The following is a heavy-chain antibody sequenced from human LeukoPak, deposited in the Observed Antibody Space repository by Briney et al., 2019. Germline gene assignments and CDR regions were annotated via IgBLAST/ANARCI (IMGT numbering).Heavy chain of an antibody. CDR1: GGSISSGSYY. CDR2: IYTTGSS. D-gene: IGHD5-24*01. CDR3: ARGGDGSGYYSYYYMDV. J-gene: IGHJ6*03. V-gene: IGHV4-61*02. Sequence: SQTLSLTCTVSGGSISSGSYYWNWIRQPAGEGLEWIGRIYTTGSSNYNPSLKSRVSLSVDTSKNQFSLKLSSVTAAGTAVYFCARGGDGSGYYSYYYMDVWGKGTSVTISS.